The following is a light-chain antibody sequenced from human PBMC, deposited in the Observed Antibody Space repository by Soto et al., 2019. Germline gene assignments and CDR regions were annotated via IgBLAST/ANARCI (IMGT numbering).Light chain of an antibody. CDR2: DVS. V-gene: IGLV2-14*01. CDR3: SSYTSSSTLVV. Sequence: QSALTQPASVSGSPGQSITISCTGTSSDVGGYNYVSWYQQHPGKAPKLMIYDVSNRPSGVSNRFSGSKSGNTASLTIYGLQAEDDAEYYCSSYTSSSTLVVFVGGTKLTVL. J-gene: IGLJ2*01. CDR1: SSDVGGYNY.